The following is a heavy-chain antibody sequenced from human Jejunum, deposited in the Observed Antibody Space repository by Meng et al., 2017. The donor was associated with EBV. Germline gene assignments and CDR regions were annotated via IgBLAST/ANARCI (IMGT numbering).Heavy chain of an antibody. Sequence: GEVVGSGGGLVKPGESLSFSCAASGFTFTNSHMTWVRQAPGKGLEWVGRIKRTTDGGTTDYAAPVKGRFTISRDDSKNTLYLQMNSLKTEDTAVYYCTDVGGDMIWGQGILVTVSS. CDR2: IKRTTDGGTT. D-gene: IGHD3-16*01. J-gene: IGHJ4*02. CDR1: GFTFTNSH. V-gene: IGHV3-15*01. CDR3: TDVGGDMI.